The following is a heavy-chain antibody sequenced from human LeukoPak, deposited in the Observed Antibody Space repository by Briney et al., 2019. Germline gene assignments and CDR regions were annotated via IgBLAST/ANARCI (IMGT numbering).Heavy chain of an antibody. V-gene: IGHV4-59*12. Sequence: SETLSLTCTVSGGSISSYYWSWIRQPPGKGLEWIGYIYYSGSTNYNPSLKSRVTISVDTSKNQFSLKLSSVTAADTAVYYCAREITPPYGKTTLFDYWGQGTLVTVSS. CDR2: IYYSGST. CDR3: AREITPPYGKTTLFDY. J-gene: IGHJ4*02. CDR1: GGSISSYY. D-gene: IGHD1-7*01.